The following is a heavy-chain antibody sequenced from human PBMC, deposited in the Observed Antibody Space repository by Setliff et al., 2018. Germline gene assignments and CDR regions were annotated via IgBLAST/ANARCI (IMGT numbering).Heavy chain of an antibody. CDR3: LRIRLVPHGHS. Sequence: SETLSLTCRVSGGSVSTFYWIWIRQPPGKGLEWIGYIFTRGSTNYNPSLRSRVSISVDTSKNHFSLRLSSVAATDTAVYYCLRIRLVPHGHSWGQGTLVTVSS. J-gene: IGHJ4*02. V-gene: IGHV4-4*08. D-gene: IGHD2-15*01. CDR1: GGSVSTFY. CDR2: IFTRGST.